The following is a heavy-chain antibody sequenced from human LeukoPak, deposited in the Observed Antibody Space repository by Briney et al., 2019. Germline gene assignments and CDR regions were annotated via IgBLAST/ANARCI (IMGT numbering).Heavy chain of an antibody. V-gene: IGHV3-30*02. CDR2: IQFDGIKK. D-gene: IGHD6-13*01. CDR1: GFTFSSSA. CDR3: AQKSTGTFDI. J-gene: IGHJ3*02. Sequence: GGSLRLSCAASGFTFSSSAMHWVRQAPGKGLEWVAYIQFDGIKKFYSDSVEGRFTISRDNSKNTLFLQMSSLTTEDTAVYYCAQKSTGTFDIWGQGTMVTVSP.